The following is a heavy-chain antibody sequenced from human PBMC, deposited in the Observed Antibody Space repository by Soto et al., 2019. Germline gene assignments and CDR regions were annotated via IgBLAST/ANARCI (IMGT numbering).Heavy chain of an antibody. V-gene: IGHV5-10-1*03. Sequence: EVRLVQSGAEVRKPGESLRISCKASGYTFTDNWISWVRLMPGKGLEWMGKIDPSDSFSKNSPSFQGHVTISTDNSINTAYMQWRSLKASDTAMYFCGRHLKSSSGVLDFWGQGTQVTVAS. CDR3: GRHLKSSSGVLDF. CDR2: IDPSDSFS. CDR1: GYTFTDNW. D-gene: IGHD6-19*01. J-gene: IGHJ4*02.